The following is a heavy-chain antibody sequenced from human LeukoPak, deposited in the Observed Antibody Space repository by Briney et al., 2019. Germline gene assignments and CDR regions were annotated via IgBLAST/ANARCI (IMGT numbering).Heavy chain of an antibody. V-gene: IGHV3-48*01. Sequence: PGGSLRLSCAASGFTFSSYSMNWVPQAPGKGLEWVSYISSSSSTIYYADSVKGRFTISRDNAKNSLYLQMNSLRAEDTAVYYCARERCSSTSCYAAFSWGQGTLVTVPS. CDR2: ISSSSSTI. CDR1: GFTFSSYS. CDR3: ARERCSSTSCYAAFS. J-gene: IGHJ5*02. D-gene: IGHD2-2*01.